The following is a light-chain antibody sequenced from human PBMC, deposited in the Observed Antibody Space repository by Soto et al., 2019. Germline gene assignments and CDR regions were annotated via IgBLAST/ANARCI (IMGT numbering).Light chain of an antibody. CDR1: QSVSSY. Sequence: EIVLTQSPATLSLSPGERATLSCRASQSVSSYLAWYQQKPGQAPRLLIYDASNRATGIPAGFSGSGSGTDFTLTISSLEPEDFAVDYCQQRSNWSLTFGGGTNVEIK. J-gene: IGKJ4*01. V-gene: IGKV3-11*01. CDR2: DAS. CDR3: QQRSNWSLT.